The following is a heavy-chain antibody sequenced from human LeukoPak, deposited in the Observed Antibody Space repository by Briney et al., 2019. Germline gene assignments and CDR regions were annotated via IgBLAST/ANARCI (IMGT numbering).Heavy chain of an antibody. CDR1: GGSLRGVY. V-gene: IGHV4-34*01. Sequence: SQSPSLPCGVNGGSLRGVYLGGLRHIPGKGLEGIGEINHSGSTDYNPSLKSRVTISVDTSKNQFSLKLSSVTAADTAVYYCARRGYCSSTSCYVDFDYWGQGTLVTVSS. CDR3: ARRGYCSSTSCYVDFDY. CDR2: INHSGST. D-gene: IGHD2-2*01. J-gene: IGHJ4*02.